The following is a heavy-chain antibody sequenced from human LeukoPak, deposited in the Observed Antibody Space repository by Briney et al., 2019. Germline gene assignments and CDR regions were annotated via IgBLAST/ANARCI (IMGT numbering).Heavy chain of an antibody. V-gene: IGHV3-13*01. D-gene: IGHD1-14*01. CDR2: IGTAGKT. Sequence: GGSLRLSCAASGFTFSNFDMHWVRQITGKGLEWVSSIGTAGKTNYRGSVKGRFTISRENAKHSLYLQMNSLTTGDTAVYYCARGNPWYYYMDVWGKGTTVTVSS. CDR1: GFTFSNFD. J-gene: IGHJ6*03. CDR3: ARGNPWYYYMDV.